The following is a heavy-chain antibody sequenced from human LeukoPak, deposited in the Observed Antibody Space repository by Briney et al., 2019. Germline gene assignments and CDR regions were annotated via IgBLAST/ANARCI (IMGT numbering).Heavy chain of an antibody. CDR2: IHPYSGGT. V-gene: IGHV1-2*02. CDR3: ASGSSSSYYYYMDV. Sequence: ASVKVSCKASGYTFTGYDMHWVRQAPGQGLEWMGWIHPYSGGTNYAMKLQGRVTMTRDTSISTDYMELSRLRSDDTAVYYCASGSSSSYYYYMDVWGKGTTVTVSS. J-gene: IGHJ6*03. D-gene: IGHD6-13*01. CDR1: GYTFTGYD.